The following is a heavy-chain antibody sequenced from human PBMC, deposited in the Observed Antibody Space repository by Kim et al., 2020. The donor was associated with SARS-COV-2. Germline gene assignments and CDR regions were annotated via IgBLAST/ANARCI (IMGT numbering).Heavy chain of an antibody. CDR2: IYYSGTT. V-gene: IGHV4-59*13. Sequence: SETLSLTCTISGVSITSNYWTWIRQTPGKGLEFMGYIYYSGTTYDNPSLNSRVTMTLDTSKNRLSLRLRSVTAADTAVYYCARVTSCRGTRCGCDYWGQGTQVTVSS. CDR1: GVSITSNY. J-gene: IGHJ4*02. CDR3: ARVTSCRGTRCGCDY. D-gene: IGHD2-21*01.